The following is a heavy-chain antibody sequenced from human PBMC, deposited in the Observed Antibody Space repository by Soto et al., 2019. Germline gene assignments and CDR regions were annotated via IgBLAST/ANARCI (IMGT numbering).Heavy chain of an antibody. Sequence: PGESLKISCKGSGYSFTSYWIGWVRQMPGKGLEWMGIIYPGDSDTRYSPSFQGQVTISADKSISTAYLQWSSLKASDTAMYYCARRLLWFGELSAFDYWGQGTLVTVSS. CDR2: IYPGDSDT. J-gene: IGHJ4*02. D-gene: IGHD3-10*01. V-gene: IGHV5-51*01. CDR1: GYSFTSYW. CDR3: ARRLLWFGELSAFDY.